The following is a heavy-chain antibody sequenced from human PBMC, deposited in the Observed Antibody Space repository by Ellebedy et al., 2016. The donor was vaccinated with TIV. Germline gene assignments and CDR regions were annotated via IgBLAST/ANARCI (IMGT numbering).Heavy chain of an antibody. J-gene: IGHJ6*02. Sequence: GESLKISCKGSGYRFSNYWIGWVRQMPGKGLEWMGIIYPGDSDTRYRPSFQGQVTISADKSISTAYLQWSSLKASDTAMYYCARHRAPYYYDSSGYYDYYYYYGMDVWGQGTTVTVSS. CDR3: ARHRAPYYYDSSGYYDYYYYYGMDV. D-gene: IGHD3-22*01. CDR1: GYRFSNYW. CDR2: IYPGDSDT. V-gene: IGHV5-51*01.